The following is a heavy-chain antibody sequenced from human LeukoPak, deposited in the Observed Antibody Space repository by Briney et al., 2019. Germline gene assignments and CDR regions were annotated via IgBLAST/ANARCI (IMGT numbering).Heavy chain of an antibody. CDR3: ARDYGTTVPYLLYYYYMDV. CDR2: INPSGGST. CDR1: GYTFTSYY. V-gene: IGHV1-46*01. Sequence: ASVKVSCKASGYTFTSYYMHWVRQAPGQGLEWMGIINPSGGSTSYAQKFQGRVTMTRDMSTSTVYMELSSLRSEDTAVYYCARDYGTTVPYLLYYYYMDVWGKGTTVAVSS. D-gene: IGHD4-11*01. J-gene: IGHJ6*03.